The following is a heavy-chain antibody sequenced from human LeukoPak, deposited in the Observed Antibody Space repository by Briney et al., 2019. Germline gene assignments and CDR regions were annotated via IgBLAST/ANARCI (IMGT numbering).Heavy chain of an antibody. V-gene: IGHV3-30*04. CDR2: IAYDGSNK. CDR3: ARARTDSASTSCYGHFDY. D-gene: IGHD2-2*01. CDR1: EFTFSSYA. Sequence: GGSLRLSCAVSEFTFSSYAMHWVRQAPGKGLEWVALIAYDGSNKNYADSVRGRFTISRDNSKDTLYLQMNSLRAEDTAVYYCARARTDSASTSCYGHFDYWGQGTLVTVSS. J-gene: IGHJ4*02.